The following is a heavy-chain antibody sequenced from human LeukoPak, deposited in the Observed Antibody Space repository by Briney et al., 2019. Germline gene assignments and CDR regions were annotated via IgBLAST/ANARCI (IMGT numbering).Heavy chain of an antibody. J-gene: IGHJ4*02. CDR1: GGSISSGDYY. CDR3: ARWDFSSGFDY. V-gene: IGHV4-30-4*08. Sequence: PSETLSLTCTVSGGSISSGDYYWSWIRQPPGKGLEWIGYIYYSGSTYYNPSLKSRVTISVDTSKNQFSLKLSSVTAADTAVYYCARWDFSSGFDYWGQGTLVTVSS. D-gene: IGHD6-25*01. CDR2: IYYSGST.